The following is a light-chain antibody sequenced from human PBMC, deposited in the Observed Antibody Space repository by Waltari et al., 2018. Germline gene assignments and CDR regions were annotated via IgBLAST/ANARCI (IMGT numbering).Light chain of an antibody. V-gene: IGKV3-20*01. CDR2: DVS. Sequence: DIVLTQSPGTLSLSPGERATLSCRASQSVSRLVWYQQKPGQAPRLLIYDVSTRATVIPDRFSGSGSGTDFSLTISRLESEDCAVYYCQHYVTLPVTFGQGTKVEIK. J-gene: IGKJ1*01. CDR1: QSVSRL. CDR3: QHYVTLPVT.